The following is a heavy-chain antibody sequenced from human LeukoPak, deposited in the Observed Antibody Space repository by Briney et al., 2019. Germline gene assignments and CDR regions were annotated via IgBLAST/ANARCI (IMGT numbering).Heavy chain of an antibody. J-gene: IGHJ4*02. CDR1: GYTFSGYG. Sequence: ASVKVSCKASGYTFSGYGFSWVRQAPGQGLEWMGCISAYSGNTKYAHKYQARVTLTTDTTTSTAYMELRSRRSDAAAVYYCARGGGSYGDYSLWLGYWGQGTLVTVSS. D-gene: IGHD4-17*01. V-gene: IGHV1-18*01. CDR2: ISAYSGNT. CDR3: ARGGGSYGDYSLWLGY.